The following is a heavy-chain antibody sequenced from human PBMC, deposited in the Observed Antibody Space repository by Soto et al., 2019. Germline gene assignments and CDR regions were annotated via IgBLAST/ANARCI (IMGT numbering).Heavy chain of an antibody. CDR1: GFTFISYA. Sequence: GGSLRLSCAASGFTFISYAMSWVLQAPGKGLEWVSGISGSGDSTYYADSVKGRFTISRDNSKNTLYLQMSSLRAEDTAVYYCAKGVPGIAVAGTGYFQHWGQGTLVTVSS. D-gene: IGHD6-19*01. CDR2: ISGSGDST. J-gene: IGHJ1*01. CDR3: AKGVPGIAVAGTGYFQH. V-gene: IGHV3-23*01.